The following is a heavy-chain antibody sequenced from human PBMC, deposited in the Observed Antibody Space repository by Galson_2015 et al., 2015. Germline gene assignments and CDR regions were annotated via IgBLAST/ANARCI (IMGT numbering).Heavy chain of an antibody. CDR3: ARHATIASRPLFDS. Sequence: ETLSLTCAVSGDSISSSNWWSWVRQPPGKGLEWIGEIYHSGSTNYNPSLKSRVTISVDTSKNQFSLKLSSVTAADTAVYYCARHATIASRPLFDSWGQGTLVTVST. CDR1: GDSISSSNW. D-gene: IGHD6-6*01. V-gene: IGHV4-4*02. J-gene: IGHJ4*02. CDR2: IYHSGST.